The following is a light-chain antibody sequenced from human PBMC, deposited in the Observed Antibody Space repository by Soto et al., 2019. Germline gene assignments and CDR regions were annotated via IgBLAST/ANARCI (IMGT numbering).Light chain of an antibody. CDR1: QGVGSD. Sequence: EIVMTQSPVTLSASPGERVTLSCRASQGVGSDVAWYQQKPGQAPGLLIYGASIREVGVPARFSGSGSGTEFTLTISSLQSEDFAVYYCQQYNNWPPFTYGPGTNVDIK. J-gene: IGKJ3*01. CDR3: QQYNNWPPFT. V-gene: IGKV3-15*01. CDR2: GAS.